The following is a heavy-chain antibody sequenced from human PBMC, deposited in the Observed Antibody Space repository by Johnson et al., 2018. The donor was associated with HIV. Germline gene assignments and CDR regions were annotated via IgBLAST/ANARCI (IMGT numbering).Heavy chain of an antibody. Sequence: VQLVESVGGLVQPGGSLKLSCAASGFTFSGSAMHWVRQASGKGLEWVGRIRSKANSYATAYAASVKGRFTISRANAKNSLYLQMNSLRAGDTAVYYCARAGYCSGGSCYSGVDAFDIWGQGTMVTVSS. V-gene: IGHV3-73*01. D-gene: IGHD2-15*01. J-gene: IGHJ3*02. CDR3: ARAGYCSGGSCYSGVDAFDI. CDR2: IRSKANSYAT. CDR1: GFTFSGSA.